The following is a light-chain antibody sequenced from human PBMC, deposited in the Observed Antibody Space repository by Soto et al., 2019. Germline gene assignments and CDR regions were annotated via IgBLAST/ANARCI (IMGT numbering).Light chain of an antibody. J-gene: IGKJ4*01. V-gene: IGKV1-9*01. CDR3: QHRNSYPLT. Sequence: DIQLTQSPSFLSASVGDRVTITCRASQGISTFLAWYQQKPGRAPKLLIYAASILQSGVPSRFRGSGSGTDFTLTISRLQPEDFATYFCQHRNSYPLTFGGGTKVDIK. CDR1: QGISTF. CDR2: AAS.